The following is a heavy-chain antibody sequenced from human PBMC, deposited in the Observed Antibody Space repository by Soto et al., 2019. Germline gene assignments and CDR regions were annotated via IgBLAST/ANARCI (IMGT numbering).Heavy chain of an antibody. J-gene: IGHJ3*02. V-gene: IGHV3-53*01. D-gene: IGHD3-10*01. CDR3: TSVKVIRGCSQWACDI. Sequence: EVQLVESGGGLIQPGGSLRLSCAPSEFTVSNTYMTWVRQAPGKGLEWVSVIYPSDTTYYTDSVKGRFIVARDNSENTVHSQMTNVGGEDTAQYYCTSVKVIRGCSQWACDIWGRATEFTVS. CDR1: EFTVSNTY. CDR2: IYPSDTT.